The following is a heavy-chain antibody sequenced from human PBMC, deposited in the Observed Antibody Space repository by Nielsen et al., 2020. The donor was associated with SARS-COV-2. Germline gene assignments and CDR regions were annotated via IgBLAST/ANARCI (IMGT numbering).Heavy chain of an antibody. V-gene: IGHV1-69*13. J-gene: IGHJ4*02. CDR2: IIPIFGTA. CDR1: GGTFRSYV. D-gene: IGHD5-12*01. Sequence: SVKVSCKASGGTFRSYVINWVRQAPGQGLEWMGGIIPIFGTANYAQQFQGRVTITADESPSTAYLDLSSLRSDDSAIYYCTRDRFSAYDCGFWGQGTLVTVSS. CDR3: TRDRFSAYDCGF.